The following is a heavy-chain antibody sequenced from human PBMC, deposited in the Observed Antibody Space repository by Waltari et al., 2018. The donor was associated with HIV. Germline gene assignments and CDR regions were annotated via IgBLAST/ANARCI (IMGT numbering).Heavy chain of an antibody. Sequence: EVQLVQSGAEVKKPGESLKISCKGSGYSFTSYWIGWVRQMPGKGLEWMESIYPGDSDTRYSPSFQGQVTISADKSISTAYLQWSSLKASDTGMYYCARRAYCSGGSCYNWFDPWGQGTLVTVSS. J-gene: IGHJ5*02. V-gene: IGHV5-51*01. CDR1: GYSFTSYW. CDR2: IYPGDSDT. D-gene: IGHD2-15*01. CDR3: ARRAYCSGGSCYNWFDP.